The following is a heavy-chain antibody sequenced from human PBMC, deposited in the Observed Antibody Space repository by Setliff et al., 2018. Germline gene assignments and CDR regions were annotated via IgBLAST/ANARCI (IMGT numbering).Heavy chain of an antibody. Sequence: ASVKVSCKASGGTFSSYAISWVRQAPGQGLEWMGGIIPIRAIANYAQKFQGRVTITADKSTSTAYMELSSLRSEDTAVYYCARGGLRGPLNYYYYYMDVWGKGTTVTVS. CDR1: GGTFSSYA. CDR2: IIPIRAIA. D-gene: IGHD4-17*01. J-gene: IGHJ6*03. V-gene: IGHV1-69*10. CDR3: ARGGLRGPLNYYYYYMDV.